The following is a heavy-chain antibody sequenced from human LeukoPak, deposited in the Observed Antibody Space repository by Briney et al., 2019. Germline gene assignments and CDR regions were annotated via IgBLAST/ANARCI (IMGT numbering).Heavy chain of an antibody. D-gene: IGHD2-15*01. J-gene: IGHJ4*01. CDR1: GFTFSSYS. CDR2: ITSSSGYI. Sequence: GGSLRLSCAVSGFTFSSYSMNWVRQAPGKGLEWVSSITSSSGYIYYADSVKGRFTISRDNSKNTLYLQMNSLRAEDTTLYYCARVVGATFDYWGHGTLVTVSS. V-gene: IGHV3-21*01. CDR3: ARVVGATFDY.